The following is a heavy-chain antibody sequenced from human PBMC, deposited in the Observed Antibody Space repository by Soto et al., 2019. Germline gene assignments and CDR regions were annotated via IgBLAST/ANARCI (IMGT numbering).Heavy chain of an antibody. Sequence: ASVKVSCKASGYTFTSYYMHWVRQAPGQGLEWMGIINPSGGSTSYAQKFQGRVTMTRDTSTSTVYMELSSLRSEDTAVYYCARENVVVVPAATLPYLLAPWGQGTLVTVSS. V-gene: IGHV1-46*03. CDR3: ARENVVVVPAATLPYLLAP. CDR2: INPSGGST. J-gene: IGHJ5*02. CDR1: GYTFTSYY. D-gene: IGHD2-2*01.